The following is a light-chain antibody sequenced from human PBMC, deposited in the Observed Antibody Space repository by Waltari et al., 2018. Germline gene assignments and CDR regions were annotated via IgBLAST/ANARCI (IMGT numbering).Light chain of an antibody. Sequence: EIVLTQSPGTLSLSPGERATLSCRASQSVSSEDLAWYQQKPGQAPRLLIYGASSRATGIPDRFSGSGSGTDFTLTISRLEPEDFALYYCQHYGSSPPMFTFGQGNNLEI. CDR2: GAS. CDR3: QHYGSSPPMFT. CDR1: QSVSSED. V-gene: IGKV3-20*01. J-gene: IGKJ2*01.